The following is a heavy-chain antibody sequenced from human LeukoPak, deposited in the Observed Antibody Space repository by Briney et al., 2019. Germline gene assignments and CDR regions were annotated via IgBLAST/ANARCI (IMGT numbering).Heavy chain of an antibody. CDR2: IDPKNGDT. CDR1: GYTFTGYY. D-gene: IGHD2/OR15-2a*01. J-gene: IGHJ4*02. V-gene: IGHV1-2*02. Sequence: ASVKVSCKASGYTFTGYYLHWVRQAPGHGLEWMGWIDPKNGDTNYAQKFQGRVTMTRDTSITTAYMELRTSTSDDTAVYYCARSRAASMRPPAIDNWGQGSHVTVSS. CDR3: ARSRAASMRPPAIDN.